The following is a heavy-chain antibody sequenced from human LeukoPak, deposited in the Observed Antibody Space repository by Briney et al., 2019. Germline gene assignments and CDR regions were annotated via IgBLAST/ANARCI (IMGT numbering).Heavy chain of an antibody. CDR1: GGPFSGYH. V-gene: IGHV4-34*01. D-gene: IGHD1-14*01. CDR2: IDHSGGT. J-gene: IGHJ6*03. CDR3: AKPGGFFLYYMDV. Sequence: SETLSLTCAVSGGPFSGYHWTWIRQSPGKGLEWIGEIDHSGGTHNNPSLRSRVTISVDTSKSQFSLKLTSVTAADTGVYYCAKPGGFFLYYMDVWGKGTTVTVSS.